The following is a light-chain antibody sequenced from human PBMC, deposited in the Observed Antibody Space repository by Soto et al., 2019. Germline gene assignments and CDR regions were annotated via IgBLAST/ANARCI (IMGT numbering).Light chain of an antibody. CDR3: QQYGSSPYT. CDR1: QSVSSSY. J-gene: IGKJ2*01. V-gene: IGKV3-20*01. Sequence: EIVLTQSPGTLSLSPGERATLSCRASQSVSSSYLAWYQQKPGQAPRLLIYDASSRATGIPDRFSGSGSGTDFPLTISRQELKVFAFFFCQQYGSSPYTFGRGTKLE. CDR2: DAS.